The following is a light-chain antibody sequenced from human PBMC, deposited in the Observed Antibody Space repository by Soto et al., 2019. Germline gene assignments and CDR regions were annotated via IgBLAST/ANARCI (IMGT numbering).Light chain of an antibody. CDR2: DVS. J-gene: IGLJ1*01. CDR3: SSYTSSSTLDV. Sequence: QSVLTQPASVSGSPGQSITISCTGTSSDVGGYNYVSWYQQHPGKAPKLMIYDVSNRPSGVSNRFSGSKSGNTASLTISGLQAEDQADSYCSSYTSSSTLDVFGTG. CDR1: SSDVGGYNY. V-gene: IGLV2-14*01.